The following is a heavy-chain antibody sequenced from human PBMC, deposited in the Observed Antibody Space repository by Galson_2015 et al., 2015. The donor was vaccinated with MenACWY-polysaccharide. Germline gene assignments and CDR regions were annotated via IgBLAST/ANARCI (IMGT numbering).Heavy chain of an antibody. V-gene: IGHV1-18*01. D-gene: IGHD3-3*01. Sequence: QSGAEVKKPGASVKVSCTASGYTFTSYGISWVRQAPGQGLEWMGWISAYNGNTNYAQKLQGRVTMTTDTSTSTAYMELRSLRSDDTAVYYCARTYYDFWSGYILDAFDIWGQGTMVTVSS. CDR1: GYTFTSYG. CDR3: ARTYYDFWSGYILDAFDI. CDR2: ISAYNGNT. J-gene: IGHJ3*02.